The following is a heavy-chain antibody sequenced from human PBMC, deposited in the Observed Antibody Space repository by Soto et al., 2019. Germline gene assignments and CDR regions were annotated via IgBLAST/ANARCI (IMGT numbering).Heavy chain of an antibody. CDR1: GYSFTSYW. J-gene: IGHJ4*02. Sequence: EVQLVQSGAEVKKPGESLRISCKGSGYSFTSYWISWVRQMPGKGLEWMGRLDPSDSYTNYSPSFQGHVTISADKSSSTAYLEGCILKASDTAMDYCARLQAAAGDKDLTFDYWGEGTLVSVSS. D-gene: IGHD6-13*01. CDR2: LDPSDSYT. CDR3: ARLQAAAGDKDLTFDY. V-gene: IGHV5-10-1*01.